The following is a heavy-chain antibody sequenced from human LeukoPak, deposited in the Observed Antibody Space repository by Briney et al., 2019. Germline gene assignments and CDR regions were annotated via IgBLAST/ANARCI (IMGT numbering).Heavy chain of an antibody. CDR2: ISGSGGST. J-gene: IGHJ4*02. CDR1: GFTFSSYG. Sequence: PGGTLRLSCAASGFTFSSYGMSWVRQAPGKGLEWVSAISGSGGSTYYADSVKGRFTISRDNSKNTLYLQMNSLRAEDTAVYYCAKGGTGTNRPVDYWGQGTLVTVSS. CDR3: AKGGTGTNRPVDY. D-gene: IGHD1-1*01. V-gene: IGHV3-23*01.